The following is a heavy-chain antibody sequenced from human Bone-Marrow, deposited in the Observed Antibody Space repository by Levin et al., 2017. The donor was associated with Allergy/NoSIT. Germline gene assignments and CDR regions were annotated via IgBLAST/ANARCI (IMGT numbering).Heavy chain of an antibody. V-gene: IGHV3-7*01. CDR2: IKEDGSEE. D-gene: IGHD5-24*01. Sequence: GESLKISCAASGFTFSNSWMSWVRQAPGKGLEWVANIKEDGSEEYYVDSVKGRFTISRDNAKNSLFVQMNSLRVEDTAVYYCARDQFRRATIGARWFDPWGQGTLVTVSS. CDR1: GFTFSNSW. CDR3: ARDQFRRATIGARWFDP. J-gene: IGHJ5*02.